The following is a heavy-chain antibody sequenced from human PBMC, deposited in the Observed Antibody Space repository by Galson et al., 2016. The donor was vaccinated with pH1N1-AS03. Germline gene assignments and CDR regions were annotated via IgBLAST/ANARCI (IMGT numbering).Heavy chain of an antibody. D-gene: IGHD1-1*01. CDR1: GDSVSSNIDA. CDR3: ARGRYSAFDI. CDR2: TYWRSKWYN. Sequence: CAISGDSVSSNIDAWNWIRPSPSGGLEWLGRTYWRSKWYNDYAVYVKSRITINPDTSKNQFSLQLNSVTPEDTAVYYCARGRYSAFDIWGQGTMVTVSS. V-gene: IGHV6-1*01. J-gene: IGHJ3*02.